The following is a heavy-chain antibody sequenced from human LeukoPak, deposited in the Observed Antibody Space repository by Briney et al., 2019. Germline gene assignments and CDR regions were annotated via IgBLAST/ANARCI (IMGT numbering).Heavy chain of an antibody. CDR2: IYYSGST. Sequence: SETLSLTCTVSGGSISSYYWSWIRQPPGKGLEWIGYIYYSGSTNYNPSLKSRVTISVDTSKNQFSLKLSSVIAADTAVYYCARGLKYSSSSRPYYYYYYYMDVWGKGTTVTVSS. D-gene: IGHD6-6*01. CDR1: GGSISSYY. CDR3: ARGLKYSSSSRPYYYYYYYMDV. J-gene: IGHJ6*03. V-gene: IGHV4-59*08.